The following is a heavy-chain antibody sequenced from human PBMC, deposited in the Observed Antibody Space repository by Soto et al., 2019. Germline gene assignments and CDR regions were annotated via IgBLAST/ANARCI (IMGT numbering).Heavy chain of an antibody. V-gene: IGHV3-23*01. D-gene: IGHD6-13*01. CDR3: AKGCRRLAVSGSGFDV. CDR1: WFKFDGGA. J-gene: IGHJ4*02. Sequence: GESQRVWMGACWFKFDGGAGAWIGEARVNGLEWISSISGTGGHSSYVDSVKGRSTISRDSVKNMLSLAMSDLRAEDTAVYYFAKGCRRLAVSGSGFDVWGQGTMVTVSS. CDR2: ISGTGGHS.